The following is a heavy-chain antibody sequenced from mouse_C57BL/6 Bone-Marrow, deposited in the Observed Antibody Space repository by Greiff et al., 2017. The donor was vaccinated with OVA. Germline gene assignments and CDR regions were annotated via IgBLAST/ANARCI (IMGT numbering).Heavy chain of an antibody. CDR3: ARIHSPFAY. D-gene: IGHD2-12*01. J-gene: IGHJ3*01. CDR2: IYPGDGDT. Sequence: VQLQQSGPELVKPGASVKISCKASGYAFSSSWMNWVKQRPGKGLEWIGRIYPGDGDTNYNGKFKGKATLTADKSSSTAYMQLSSLTSEDSAVYYCARIHSPFAYWGQGTLVTVSA. CDR1: GYAFSSSW. V-gene: IGHV1-82*01.